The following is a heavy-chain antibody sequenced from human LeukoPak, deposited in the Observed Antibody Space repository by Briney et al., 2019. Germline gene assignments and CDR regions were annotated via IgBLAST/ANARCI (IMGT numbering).Heavy chain of an antibody. CDR1: GGSFSGYY. D-gene: IGHD3-3*01. CDR2: INHSGST. CDR3: ARGGSAKFLTFRNPGFGP. J-gene: IGHJ5*02. Sequence: KPSETLSLTCAVYGGSFSGYYWSWIRQPPGKGLEWIGEINHSGSTNYNPSLKSRVTISVDTSKNQFSLKLSSVTAADTAVYYCARGGSAKFLTFRNPGFGPWGQGTLVTVSS. V-gene: IGHV4-34*01.